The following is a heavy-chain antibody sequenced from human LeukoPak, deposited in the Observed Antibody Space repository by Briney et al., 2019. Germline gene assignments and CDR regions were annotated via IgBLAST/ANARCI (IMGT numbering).Heavy chain of an antibody. CDR3: VRLYSSPVDY. CDR1: GGSLSGYY. V-gene: IGHV4-4*07. CDR2: IFASGST. D-gene: IGHD3-22*01. Sequence: PSETLSLTCTVSGGSLSGYYWSWSRQPPGKGREWIGRIFASGSTNYNPFFKSRGTMSVETSKNQFSLKLRSVYDAVTAVSFSVRLYSSPVDYWGQGTMVPVSS. J-gene: IGHJ4*02.